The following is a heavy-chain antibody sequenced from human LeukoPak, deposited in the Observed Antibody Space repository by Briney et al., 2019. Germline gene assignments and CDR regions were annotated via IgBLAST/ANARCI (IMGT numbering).Heavy chain of an antibody. CDR2: ISYSGNT. CDR3: ARRDRVGAEDY. Sequence: SETLSLTCTVSGGSISSSSYFWGGSSYFWGWIRQPPGKGLEWIGSISYSGNTYFNPSLKSRVTISVDTSKNQFSLKLISVTAADTAMYYCARRDRVGAEDYWGRGTLVTVSS. D-gene: IGHD1-26*01. J-gene: IGHJ4*02. V-gene: IGHV4-39*07. CDR1: GGSISSSSYF.